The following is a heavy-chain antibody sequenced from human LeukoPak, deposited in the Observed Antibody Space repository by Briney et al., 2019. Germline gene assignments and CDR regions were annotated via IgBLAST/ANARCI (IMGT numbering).Heavy chain of an antibody. Sequence: GGSLRLSCAASGFTFSSYAMHWVRQAPGKGLEWVGDISYDGSNKYYADSVKGRFTISRDNSKNTLYLQMNSLRAEHTAVYYCARAITSFGVGIDYWGQGTLVTVSS. D-gene: IGHD3-3*01. CDR3: ARAITSFGVGIDY. J-gene: IGHJ4*02. V-gene: IGHV3-30-3*01. CDR2: ISYDGSNK. CDR1: GFTFSSYA.